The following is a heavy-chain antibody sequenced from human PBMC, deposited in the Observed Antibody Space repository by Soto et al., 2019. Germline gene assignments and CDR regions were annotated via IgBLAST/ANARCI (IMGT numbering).Heavy chain of an antibody. Sequence: SETLSLTCTVSGGSISSYYWSWIRQPPGKGLEWIGYIYYSGSTNYNPSLRSRVTISVDTSTNQFSLKLSSVTAADTAVYYCARAHSNSLLYYYYYGMDVWGQGTTVTVSS. J-gene: IGHJ6*02. D-gene: IGHD4-4*01. V-gene: IGHV4-59*01. CDR2: IYYSGST. CDR1: GGSISSYY. CDR3: ARAHSNSLLYYYYYGMDV.